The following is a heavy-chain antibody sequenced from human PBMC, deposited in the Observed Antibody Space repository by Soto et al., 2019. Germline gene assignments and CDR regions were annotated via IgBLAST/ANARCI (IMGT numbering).Heavy chain of an antibody. CDR2: IIPIVGTG. D-gene: IGHD6-19*01. CDR3: ARDLRPAVRSGMDV. Sequence: SVKVSCKASGGSFSSYAISWVRQAPGQGLEWMGGIIPIVGTGNYAQNFQGRVTITADESTSTAYMELSSLRSEDTAMYYCARDLRPAVRSGMDVWGQGTTFTVSS. V-gene: IGHV1-69*13. J-gene: IGHJ6*02. CDR1: GGSFSSYA.